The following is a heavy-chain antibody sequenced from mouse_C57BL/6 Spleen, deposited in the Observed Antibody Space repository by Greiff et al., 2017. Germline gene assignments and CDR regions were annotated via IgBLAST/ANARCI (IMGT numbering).Heavy chain of an antibody. CDR3: ARRGSRGAWFAY. Sequence: VQLQQSGPELVKPGASVKISCKASGYTFTDYYMNWVKQSHGKRLEWIGDINPNNGGTSYNQKFKGKATLTVDKSASTAYMELRSLTSEDSAVYYCARRGSRGAWFAYWGQGTLVTVSA. V-gene: IGHV1-26*01. D-gene: IGHD1-1*01. J-gene: IGHJ3*01. CDR2: INPNNGGT. CDR1: GYTFTDYY.